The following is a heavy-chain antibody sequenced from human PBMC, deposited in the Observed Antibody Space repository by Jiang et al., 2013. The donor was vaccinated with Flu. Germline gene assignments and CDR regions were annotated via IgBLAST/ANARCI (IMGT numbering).Heavy chain of an antibody. CDR2: IYYSGST. V-gene: IGHV4-59*08. Sequence: LLKPSETLSLTCTVSGGSISSYYWSWIRQPPGKGLEWIGYIYYSGSTNYNPSLKSRVTISVDTSKNQFSLKLSSVTAADTAVYYCARLLGGDGYNGPFDYWGQGTLVHRLL. CDR1: GGSISSYY. CDR3: ARLLGGDGYNGPFDY. J-gene: IGHJ4*02. D-gene: IGHD5-24*01.